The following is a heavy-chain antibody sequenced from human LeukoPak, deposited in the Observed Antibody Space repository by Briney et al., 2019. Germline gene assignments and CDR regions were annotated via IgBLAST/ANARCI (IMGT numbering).Heavy chain of an antibody. CDR2: INPNSGGT. Sequence: ASVKVSCEASGYTFTGYYMHWVRQAPGQGLEWMGWINPNSGGTNYAQKFQGRVTMTRDTSISTAYMELSRLRSDDTAVYYCARDSDYDILTSAFDIWGQGTMVTVSS. V-gene: IGHV1-2*02. CDR3: ARDSDYDILTSAFDI. D-gene: IGHD3-9*01. CDR1: GYTFTGYY. J-gene: IGHJ3*02.